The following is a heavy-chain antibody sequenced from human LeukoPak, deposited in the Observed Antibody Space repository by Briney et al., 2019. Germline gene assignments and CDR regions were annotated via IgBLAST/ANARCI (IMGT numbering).Heavy chain of an antibody. Sequence: PSETLSLTCTVSGGSVSSGSYYWSWIRQPPGKGLEWIGYIYYSGSTNYNPSLKSRVTISVDTSKNQFSLKLSSVTAADTAVYYCARDHINYDILTGYLGHDWFDPWGRGTLVTVSS. CDR3: ARDHINYDILTGYLGHDWFDP. CDR2: IYYSGST. V-gene: IGHV4-61*01. D-gene: IGHD3-9*01. CDR1: GGSVSSGSYY. J-gene: IGHJ5*02.